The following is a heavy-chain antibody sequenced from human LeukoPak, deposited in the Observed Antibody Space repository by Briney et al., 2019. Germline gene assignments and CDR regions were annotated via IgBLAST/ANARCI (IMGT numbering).Heavy chain of an antibody. CDR3: AKESGDSSGYYSDY. CDR1: GFSFSSYA. V-gene: IGHV3-23*01. Sequence: GGSLRLSCAASGFSFSSYAMSWVRQAQGKGLEWVSAISGSGGGTYYADSVKGRFTISRDNSKNTVYLQMNSLRADDTAVYYCAKESGDSSGYYSDYWGQGMLVTVSP. J-gene: IGHJ4*02. CDR2: ISGSGGGT. D-gene: IGHD3-22*01.